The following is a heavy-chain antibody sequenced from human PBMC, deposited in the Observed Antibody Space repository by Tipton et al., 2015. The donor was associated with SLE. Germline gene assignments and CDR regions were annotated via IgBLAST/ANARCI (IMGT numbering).Heavy chain of an antibody. D-gene: IGHD1-26*01. CDR3: AIQAVVGATYFDY. CDR2: IYYSGST. V-gene: IGHV4-59*01. CDR1: GGSISSYY. J-gene: IGHJ4*02. Sequence: TLSLTCTVSGGSISSYYWSWIRQPPGKGLEWIGYIYYSGSTNYNPSLKSRVTISVDTSKNQFSLKLSSVTAADTAVYYCAIQAVVGATYFDYWGQGTLVTVSS.